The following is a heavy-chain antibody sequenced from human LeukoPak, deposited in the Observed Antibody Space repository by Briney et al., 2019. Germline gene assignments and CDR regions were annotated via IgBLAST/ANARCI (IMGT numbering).Heavy chain of an antibody. J-gene: IGHJ3*02. CDR2: ISSSSSTI. D-gene: IGHD3-16*01. CDR3: ARDGSRQLILGGDAFDI. CDR1: GFTFSSYS. Sequence: GGSLRLFCAASGFTFSSYSMNWVRQAPGKGLEWVSYISSSSSTIYYADSVKGRFTISRDNAKNSLYLQMNSLRDEDTAVYYCARDGSRQLILGGDAFDIWGQGTMVTVSS. V-gene: IGHV3-48*02.